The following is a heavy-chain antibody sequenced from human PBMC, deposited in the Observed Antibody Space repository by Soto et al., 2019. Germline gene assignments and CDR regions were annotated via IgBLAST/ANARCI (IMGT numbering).Heavy chain of an antibody. CDR2: IYWDDDK. CDR3: ARLYSGSYLDY. Sequence: QITLKESGPTLVKPTQTLTLTCTFSGFSFNINQVGVGWIRQPPGKALEWLTLIYWDDDKRYSPSLKSRLSITKDTSKNQEVLTMNNMDPGDTATYYCARLYSGSYLDYWGQGTLVTVSS. D-gene: IGHD1-26*01. J-gene: IGHJ4*02. V-gene: IGHV2-5*02. CDR1: GFSFNINQVG.